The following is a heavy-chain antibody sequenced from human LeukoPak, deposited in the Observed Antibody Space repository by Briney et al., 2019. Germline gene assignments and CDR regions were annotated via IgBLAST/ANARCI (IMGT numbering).Heavy chain of an antibody. CDR3: ARVVDTHFDY. Sequence: GGSLRLSCAASGFTFSSYWMHWVRQAPGKGLVWVSRIKSDGSTTTYAGSVKGRFTISRDNAKNTLYLQMNSLRAEDTAVYYCARVVDTHFDYWGQGTLVTVSS. CDR2: IKSDGSTT. D-gene: IGHD5-18*01. CDR1: GFTFSSYW. V-gene: IGHV3-74*01. J-gene: IGHJ4*02.